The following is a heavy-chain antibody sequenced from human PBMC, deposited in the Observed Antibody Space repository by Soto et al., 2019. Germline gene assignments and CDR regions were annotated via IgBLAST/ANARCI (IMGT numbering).Heavy chain of an antibody. V-gene: IGHV4-4*02. D-gene: IGHD3-22*01. CDR1: GGSIRSGNW. CDR2: IYHSGTT. Sequence: SETLSLTCAVSGGSIRSGNWWSWVRQPAGKGLEWIGEIYHSGTTNYNPSLKSRVTISVDKSKNQFSLKLTSVTAADTAVYYCARQRGYYVDYWGQGTLVTVSS. J-gene: IGHJ4*02. CDR3: ARQRGYYVDY.